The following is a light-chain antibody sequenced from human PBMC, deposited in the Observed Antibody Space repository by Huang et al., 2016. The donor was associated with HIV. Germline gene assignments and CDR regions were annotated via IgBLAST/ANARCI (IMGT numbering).Light chain of an antibody. CDR1: QIVLHSPNNRDY. Sequence: DIVMTQSPDSLAVSLGERATINCKSSQIVLHSPNNRDYLAWYQQKPGQPPKLLIYWASTRESGVPDRFSGSGSGTDFTLTISTLQAEDVAVYYCQQCYTTPWTFGQGTKVEIK. CDR2: WAS. CDR3: QQCYTTPWT. J-gene: IGKJ1*01. V-gene: IGKV4-1*01.